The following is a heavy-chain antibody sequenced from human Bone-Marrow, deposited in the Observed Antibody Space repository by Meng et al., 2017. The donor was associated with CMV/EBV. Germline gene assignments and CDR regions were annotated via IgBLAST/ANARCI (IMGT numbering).Heavy chain of an antibody. CDR1: GFTFSSYS. J-gene: IGHJ4*02. V-gene: IGHV3-21*01. CDR2: ISSNSRYI. D-gene: IGHD2-15*01. Sequence: GESLKISWSVSGFTFSSYSVNWVRQAPGKGLEWVSSISSNSRYIFYADSVKGRFTISRDKDKNALHLQMNSLRDEDTAVYYCARVYCSRGSCSFDYWGQGTRVTGSS. CDR3: ARVYCSRGSCSFDY.